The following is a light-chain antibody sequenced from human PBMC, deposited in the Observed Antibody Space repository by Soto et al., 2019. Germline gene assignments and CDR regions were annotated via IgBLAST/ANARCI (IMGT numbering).Light chain of an antibody. Sequence: QAVLTQPPSVSGTPGQSVTISCSGSSSNIGKNYVYWYQHLPGTAPKLLIYKNHQRPSGVPDRFSGSKSGTSASLAISGLRSEDEGDYCCCSYAGSYTWVFGGGTKLTVL. CDR2: KNH. CDR3: CSYAGSYTWV. V-gene: IGLV1-47*01. J-gene: IGLJ3*02. CDR1: SSNIGKNY.